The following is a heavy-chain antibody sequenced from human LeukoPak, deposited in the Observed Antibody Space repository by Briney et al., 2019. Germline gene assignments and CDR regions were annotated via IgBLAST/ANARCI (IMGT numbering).Heavy chain of an antibody. V-gene: IGHV3-48*03. D-gene: IGHD2-15*01. Sequence: GGSLRLSCAASGFTFSSYEMNWARQAPGKGLEWVSYISSSGSTIYYADSVKGRFTISRDNAKNSLYLQMNSLRAEDTAVYYCASGRGVYCSGGSCSYFDYWGQGTLVTVSS. CDR3: ASGRGVYCSGGSCSYFDY. CDR2: ISSSGSTI. J-gene: IGHJ4*02. CDR1: GFTFSSYE.